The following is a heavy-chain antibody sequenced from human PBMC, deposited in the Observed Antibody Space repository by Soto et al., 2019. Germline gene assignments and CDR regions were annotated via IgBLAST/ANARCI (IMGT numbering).Heavy chain of an antibody. Sequence: GGSLRLSCAASGFTFSSYAMHWVRQAPGKGLEWVAVISYDGSNKYYADSVKGRFTISRDNSKNTLYLQMNSLRAEDTAVYYCARVQSRGSNSCYTCGYYYYGMDVWGQGTTVTVSS. CDR3: ARVQSRGSNSCYTCGYYYYGMDV. CDR2: ISYDGSNK. J-gene: IGHJ6*02. D-gene: IGHD2-2*02. CDR1: GFTFSSYA. V-gene: IGHV3-30-3*01.